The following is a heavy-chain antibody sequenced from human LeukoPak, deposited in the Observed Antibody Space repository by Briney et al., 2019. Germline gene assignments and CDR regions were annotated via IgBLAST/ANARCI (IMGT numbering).Heavy chain of an antibody. CDR3: ARDPPEGYNSPHAFDI. CDR1: GFTFSSYA. D-gene: IGHD5-24*01. CDR2: ISYDGSNK. V-gene: IGHV3-30-3*01. Sequence: PGGSLRLSCAASGFTFSSYAMHWVRQAPGKGLEWVAVISYDGSNKYYADSVKGRFTISRDNSKNTLYLQMNSLRAEDTAVYYCARDPPEGYNSPHAFDIWGQGTMVTVSS. J-gene: IGHJ3*02.